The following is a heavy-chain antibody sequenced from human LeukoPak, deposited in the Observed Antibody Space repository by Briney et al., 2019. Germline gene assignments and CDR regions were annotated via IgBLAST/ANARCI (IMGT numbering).Heavy chain of an antibody. CDR3: ARLYCSGGICYSQGAFDI. V-gene: IGHV5-51*01. Sequence: GASLKFSCKGSGYIITGYWIGWVRHMPGKGLELMGIIYPGDSDTRYSQSFQGHVTISADKSISTAYLQWSSLKAQDTAMYYCARLYCSGGICYSQGAFDIWGQGTTVTVSS. CDR1: GYIITGYW. J-gene: IGHJ3*02. CDR2: IYPGDSDT. D-gene: IGHD2-15*01.